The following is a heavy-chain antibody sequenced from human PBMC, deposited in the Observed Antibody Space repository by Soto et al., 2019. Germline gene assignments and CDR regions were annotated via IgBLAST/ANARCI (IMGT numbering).Heavy chain of an antibody. V-gene: IGHV4-59*12. D-gene: IGHD3-3*01. CDR1: GGSISSYY. CDR2: IYYSGST. Sequence: SETLSLTCTVSGGSISSYYWSWTRQPPGKGLEWIGYIYYSGSTNYNPSLKSRVTISVDTSKNQFSLKLSSVTAADTAVYYCARAKVFGVVIIGDYYGMDVWGQGTTVTVS. CDR3: ARAKVFGVVIIGDYYGMDV. J-gene: IGHJ6*02.